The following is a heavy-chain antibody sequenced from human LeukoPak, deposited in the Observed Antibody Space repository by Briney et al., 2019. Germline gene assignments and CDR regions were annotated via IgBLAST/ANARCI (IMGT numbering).Heavy chain of an antibody. V-gene: IGHV4-4*07. CDR1: GGSTSSYY. Sequence: SETLSLTCTVSGGSTSSYYWSWIRQPAGKGLEWIGRIFISGSTNYNPSLTNYNPSLKSRVTMSLDTSKNQFSLKLTSLTAADTAVYYCAREGIVGAASDFDYWGQGTLVTVSS. CDR3: AREGIVGAASDFDY. J-gene: IGHJ4*02. CDR2: IFISGSTNYNPSLT. D-gene: IGHD1-26*01.